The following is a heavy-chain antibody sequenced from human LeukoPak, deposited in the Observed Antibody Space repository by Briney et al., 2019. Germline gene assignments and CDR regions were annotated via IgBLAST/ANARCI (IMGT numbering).Heavy chain of an antibody. D-gene: IGHD3-16*01. CDR3: AKATVTTWGPPADD. V-gene: IGHV3-9*01. J-gene: IGHJ4*02. CDR2: ISWNSGRI. CDR1: GVTFRDYA. Sequence: GGSLRLSCAASGVTFRDYALHWVRQGPGKGLEWVSSISWNSGRIAYADSVKGRFTISRDNAKNPLYLQMNSLRVDDSALYYCAKATVTTWGPPADDWGQGTQVTVSS.